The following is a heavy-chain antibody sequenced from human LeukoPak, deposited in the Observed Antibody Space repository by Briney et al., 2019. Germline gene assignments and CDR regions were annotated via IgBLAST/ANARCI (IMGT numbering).Heavy chain of an antibody. CDR3: ARGRYYGDYIDN. J-gene: IGHJ4*03. CDR2: LYYSART. V-gene: IGHV4-30-4*01. Sequence: SETLSLTCIVSGDSIIRGDYYWSWIRQPPGKGLEWIGYLYYSARTSYNPSLHGRVTISIDTFGNQFSLSLSSVTVADTAVYYCARGRYYGDYIDNWGQGTLATVSS. D-gene: IGHD4-17*01. CDR1: GDSIIRGDYY.